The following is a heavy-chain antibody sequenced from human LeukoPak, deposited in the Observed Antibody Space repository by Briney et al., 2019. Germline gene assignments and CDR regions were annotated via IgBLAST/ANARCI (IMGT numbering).Heavy chain of an antibody. CDR3: ARDQAGSGHYADY. CDR1: GFTFGNYA. J-gene: IGHJ4*02. Sequence: GGSLRLSCAASGFTFGNYAMHWVRQAPGEGLEWLAFIRIDGSSKYYADFVKGRFTISRDNSKNTLYLQMNSLRPEDTALYYCARDQAGSGHYADYWGQGTLVTVPS. V-gene: IGHV3-30*02. CDR2: IRIDGSSK. D-gene: IGHD3-10*01.